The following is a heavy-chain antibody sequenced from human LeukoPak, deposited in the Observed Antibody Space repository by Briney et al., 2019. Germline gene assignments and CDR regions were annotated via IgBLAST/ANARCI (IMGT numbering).Heavy chain of an antibody. V-gene: IGHV4-34*01. D-gene: IGHD4-17*01. J-gene: IGHJ5*02. Sequence: SETLSLTCAVYGGSFSGYYWSWIRQPPGKGLEWIGEINHSGSTNYNPSLKSRVTMSVDTSKNQFSLKLSSVTAADTAVYYCARGHYGESYNWFDPWGQGTLVTVSS. CDR2: INHSGST. CDR3: ARGHYGESYNWFDP. CDR1: GGSFSGYY.